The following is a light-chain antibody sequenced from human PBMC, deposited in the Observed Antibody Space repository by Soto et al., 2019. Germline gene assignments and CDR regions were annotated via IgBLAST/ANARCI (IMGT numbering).Light chain of an antibody. CDR2: AAS. Sequence: DIQMTQSPSSLAASVGDSGTITCRASQDITNRLAWFQQKPGEAPKSLIYAASSLQSGVPSKFSGSGSGTDFSLTISSLQPEDFATYYCLQYNSYPWTFGQGTKVEIK. CDR1: QDITNR. CDR3: LQYNSYPWT. J-gene: IGKJ1*01. V-gene: IGKV1-16*02.